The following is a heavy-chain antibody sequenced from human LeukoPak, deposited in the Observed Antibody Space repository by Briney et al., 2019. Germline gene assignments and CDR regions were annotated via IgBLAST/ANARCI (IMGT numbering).Heavy chain of an antibody. CDR2: IVGSGGSA. D-gene: IGHD3-10*01. V-gene: IGHV3-23*01. CDR1: GFTFDDYA. CDR3: VKAGPGSGTYYGMDV. Sequence: GGSLRLSCAASGFTFDDYAMSWVRQAPGKGLEWVSAIVGSGGSANYADSVKGRFTISRDNSKNTVYLQMNSLRADDTAVYYCVKAGPGSGTYYGMDVWGQGTTVTVSS. J-gene: IGHJ6*02.